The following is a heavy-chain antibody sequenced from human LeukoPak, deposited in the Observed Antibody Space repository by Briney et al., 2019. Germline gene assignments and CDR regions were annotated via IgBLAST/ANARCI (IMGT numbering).Heavy chain of an antibody. CDR3: ATAGLAARYPLNY. D-gene: IGHD6-6*01. J-gene: IGHJ4*02. CDR1: GGSISSYY. V-gene: IGHV4-59*08. Sequence: PSKTLSLTCTVSGGSISSYYWSWIRQPPGKGLEWIGYIYYSGSTNYNPSLKSRVTISVDTSKNQFSLKLSSVTAADTAVYYCATAGLAARYPLNYWGQGTLVTVSS. CDR2: IYYSGST.